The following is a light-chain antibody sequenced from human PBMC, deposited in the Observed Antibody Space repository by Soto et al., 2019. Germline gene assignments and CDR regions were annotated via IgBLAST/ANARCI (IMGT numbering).Light chain of an antibody. CDR3: MQALQTTWT. V-gene: IGKV2-28*01. J-gene: IGKJ1*01. Sequence: DIVMTQSPLSLPVTPGEPASISCRSSQSLLHSNGYNYVDWYLQKPGQSPQLLIYLCSNRASGVPDRVSGSGSGTDFTLKISRVEAEDVGVYYCMQALQTTWTFGQGTKVEIK. CDR2: LCS. CDR1: QSLLHSNGYNY.